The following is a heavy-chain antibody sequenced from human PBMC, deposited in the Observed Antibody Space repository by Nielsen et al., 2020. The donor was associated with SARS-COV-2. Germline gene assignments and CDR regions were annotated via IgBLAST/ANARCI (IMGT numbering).Heavy chain of an antibody. CDR1: GFTFSGSA. CDR3: TSPDIVVVPAGGMDV. CDR2: IRSKANSYAT. V-gene: IGHV3-73*01. Sequence: GGSLRLSCAASGFTFSGSAMHWVRQASGKGLEWVGRIRSKANSYATAYAASVKGRFTISRDDSKSTAYLQMNSLKTEDTAVYYCTSPDIVVVPAGGMDVWGQGTTVTVSS. D-gene: IGHD2-2*01. J-gene: IGHJ6*02.